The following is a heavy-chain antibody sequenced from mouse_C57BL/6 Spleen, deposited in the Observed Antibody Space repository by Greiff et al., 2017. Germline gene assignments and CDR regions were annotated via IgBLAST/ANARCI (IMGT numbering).Heavy chain of an antibody. CDR3: ASGITTLYYYAMDY. J-gene: IGHJ4*01. D-gene: IGHD2-4*01. CDR1: GYAFSSSW. Sequence: VQLQESGPELVKPGVSVKISCKASGYAFSSSWMNWVKQRPGKGLEWIGRIYPGDGDTNYNGKFKGKATLTADKSSSTAYMQLSSLTSEDSAVYFCASGITTLYYYAMDYWGQGTSVTVSS. V-gene: IGHV1-82*01. CDR2: IYPGDGDT.